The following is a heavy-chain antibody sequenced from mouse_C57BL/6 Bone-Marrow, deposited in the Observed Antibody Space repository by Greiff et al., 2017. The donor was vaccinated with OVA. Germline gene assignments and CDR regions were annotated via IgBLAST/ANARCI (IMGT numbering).Heavy chain of an antibody. V-gene: IGHV1-54*01. CDR1: GYAFTNYL. J-gene: IGHJ1*03. D-gene: IGHD2-3*01. Sequence: QVQLQQSGAELVRPGTSVKVSCKASGYAFTNYLIEWVKQRPGQGLAWIGVINPGSGGTNYNEKFKGKATLTADKSSSTAYMQLSSLTSEDSAVYFCARGDDGYWYFDVWGTGTTVTVSS. CDR2: INPGSGGT. CDR3: ARGDDGYWYFDV.